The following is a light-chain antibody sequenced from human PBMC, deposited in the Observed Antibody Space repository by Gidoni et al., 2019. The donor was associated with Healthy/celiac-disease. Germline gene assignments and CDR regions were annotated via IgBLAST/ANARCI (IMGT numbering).Light chain of an antibody. CDR3: QQYADSATT. V-gene: IGKV3-20*01. J-gene: IGKJ3*01. CDR1: QSVSDNY. Sequence: LVLTQSSGTLSLSPGERATLSCRASQSVSDNYLAWYQQKPGQSPRLLVYGASNRATAIPDRFTGSGSGTDFTLTIDRLEPDDLAVYYCQQYADSATTFGPGTKVEIK. CDR2: GAS.